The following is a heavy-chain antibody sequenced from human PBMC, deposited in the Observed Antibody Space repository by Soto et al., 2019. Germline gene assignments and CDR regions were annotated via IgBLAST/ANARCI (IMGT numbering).Heavy chain of an antibody. Sequence: GGSLRLSCAASGFTFSSYGMHWVRQAPGKGLEWVAVISYDGSNKYYADSVKGRFTISRDNSKNTLYLQMNSLRAEDTAVYYCAKDHCSSTSCYDRNWLDPWGHGT. D-gene: IGHD2-2*01. CDR1: GFTFSSYG. V-gene: IGHV3-30*18. CDR2: ISYDGSNK. J-gene: IGHJ5*02. CDR3: AKDHCSSTSCYDRNWLDP.